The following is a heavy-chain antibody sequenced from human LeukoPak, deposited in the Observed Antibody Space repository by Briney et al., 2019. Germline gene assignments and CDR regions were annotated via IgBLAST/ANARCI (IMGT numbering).Heavy chain of an antibody. CDR2: IYYSGST. CDR1: GGSISSSSYY. J-gene: IGHJ4*02. CDR3: ARGPSPGIAVAGSH. V-gene: IGHV4-39*07. D-gene: IGHD6-19*01. Sequence: SETLSLTCTVSGGSISSSSYYWGWIRQPPGTGLEWIGSIYYSGSTYYNPSLKSRVTISVDTSKNQFSLKLSSVTAADTAVYYCARGPSPGIAVAGSHWGQGTLVTVSS.